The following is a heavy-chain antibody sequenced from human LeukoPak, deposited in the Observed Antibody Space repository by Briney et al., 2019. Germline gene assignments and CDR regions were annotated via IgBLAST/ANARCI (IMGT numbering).Heavy chain of an antibody. CDR1: GFTFSSYW. CDR3: ARDPTDSGSYD. Sequence: GXXLRLSCAASGFTFSSYWMHWVRQAPGKGLVWVSRINSDGSSTSYADSVKGRFTISRDNAKNTLYLQMNSLRAEDTAVYYCARDPTDSGSYDWGQGTLVTASS. CDR2: INSDGSST. J-gene: IGHJ4*02. V-gene: IGHV3-74*01. D-gene: IGHD1-26*01.